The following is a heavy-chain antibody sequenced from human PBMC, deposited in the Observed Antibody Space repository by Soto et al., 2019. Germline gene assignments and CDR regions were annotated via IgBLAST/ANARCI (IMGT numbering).Heavy chain of an antibody. CDR3: ARAGPDASVGY. D-gene: IGHD2-15*01. J-gene: IGHJ4*02. CDR2: ISYSGST. Sequence: SETLSLTCTVSGGSMSSYYWTWLRQSPGRGLEWIGYISYSGSTYYNPSLKSRVTISADTSKNQFSLRMNSMIAADTAVYYCARAGPDASVGYWGQGTLVTVSS. CDR1: GGSMSSYY. V-gene: IGHV4-59*01.